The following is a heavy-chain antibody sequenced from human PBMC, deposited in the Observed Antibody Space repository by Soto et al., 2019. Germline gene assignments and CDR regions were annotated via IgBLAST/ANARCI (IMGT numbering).Heavy chain of an antibody. D-gene: IGHD3-3*01. Sequence: GGSLRLSCAASGFTFSSYAMSWVRQAPGKGLEWVSAISGSGGSTYYADSVKGRFTISRDNSKNTLYLQMNSLRAEDTAVYYCAKDATAGIWSGYYTDYWGQGTLVTVSS. CDR3: AKDATAGIWSGYYTDY. CDR1: GFTFSSYA. CDR2: ISGSGGST. J-gene: IGHJ4*02. V-gene: IGHV3-23*01.